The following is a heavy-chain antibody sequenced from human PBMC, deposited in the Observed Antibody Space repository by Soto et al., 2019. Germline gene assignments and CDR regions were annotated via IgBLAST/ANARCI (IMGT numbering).Heavy chain of an antibody. V-gene: IGHV3-15*07. CDR3: TTALELRLDYYYYYGMDV. D-gene: IGHD1-7*01. CDR2: IKSKTDGGTT. CDR1: GFTFSNAW. J-gene: IGHJ6*02. Sequence: GGSLRLSCAASGFTFSNAWMNWVRQASGKGLEWVGRIKSKTDGGTTDYAATVKGRFTISRDDSKSTLYLQMNSLKTEDTAVYYCTTALELRLDYYYYYGMDVWGQGTTVTVSS.